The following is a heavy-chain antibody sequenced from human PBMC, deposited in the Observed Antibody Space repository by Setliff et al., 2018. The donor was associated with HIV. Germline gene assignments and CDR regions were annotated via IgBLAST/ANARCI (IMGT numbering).Heavy chain of an antibody. V-gene: IGHV3-73*01. CDR3: VAATTEGFDP. CDR1: GFTFSGSA. CDR2: IRSKASAYAT. Sequence: GGSLRLSCAASGFTFSGSAMHWVRQASGKGLEWVGRIRSKASAYATASAASVKGRFTVSRDDSSDTAYLHMSNLKSEDTAVYYCVAATTEGFDPWGQGTLVTVSS. D-gene: IGHD6-13*01. J-gene: IGHJ5*02.